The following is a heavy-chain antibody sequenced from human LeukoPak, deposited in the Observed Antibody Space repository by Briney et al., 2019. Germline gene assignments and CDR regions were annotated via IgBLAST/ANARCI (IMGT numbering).Heavy chain of an antibody. D-gene: IGHD3-10*01. Sequence: SETLSLTCTVSAGSISSYYWSWIRQPPGRGLEWIGYISYSGSTNYNPSLKSRVTISADTSKNQVSLTLSSVTAADTAVYYCARHPELYFFDYWGQGTLVTISS. CDR3: ARHPELYFFDY. CDR2: ISYSGST. CDR1: AGSISSYY. J-gene: IGHJ4*02. V-gene: IGHV4-59*08.